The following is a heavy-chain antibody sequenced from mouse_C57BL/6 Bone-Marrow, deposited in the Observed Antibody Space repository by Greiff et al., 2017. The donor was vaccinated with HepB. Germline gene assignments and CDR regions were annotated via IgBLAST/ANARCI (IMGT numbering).Heavy chain of an antibody. CDR3: ARPDYSNPYWYFDV. CDR1: GYTFTSYG. D-gene: IGHD2-5*01. Sequence: QVQLQQSGAELARPGASVKLSCKASGYTFTSYGISWVKQRTGQGLEWIGEIYPRSGNTYYNEKFKGKATLTADKSSSTAYMELRSLTSEDSAVYFCARPDYSNPYWYFDVWGTGTTVTVSS. CDR2: IYPRSGNT. V-gene: IGHV1-81*01. J-gene: IGHJ1*03.